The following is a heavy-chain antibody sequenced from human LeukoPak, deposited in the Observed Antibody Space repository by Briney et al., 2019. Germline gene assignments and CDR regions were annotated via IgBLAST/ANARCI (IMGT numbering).Heavy chain of an antibody. CDR3: ARGLGARYYFDY. D-gene: IGHD3-9*01. CDR2: IWYGGSNK. CDR1: GFTFSSYG. Sequence: GRSLRLSCAASGFTFSSYGMHWVRQAPGKGLEWVAVIWYGGSNKYYADSVKGRFTISRDNSKNTLYLQMNSLRAEDTAVYYCARGLGARYYFDYWGQGTLVTVSS. J-gene: IGHJ4*02. V-gene: IGHV3-33*08.